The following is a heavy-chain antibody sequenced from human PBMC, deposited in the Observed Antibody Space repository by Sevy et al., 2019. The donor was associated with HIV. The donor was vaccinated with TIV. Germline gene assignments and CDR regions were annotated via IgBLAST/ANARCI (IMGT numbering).Heavy chain of an antibody. V-gene: IGHV3-74*01. J-gene: IGHJ4*02. CDR2: INSDGSST. CDR3: SRGLYYYDMRGHQEPGDY. CDR1: GITLTPYW. D-gene: IGHD3-22*01. Sequence: GGSLRLSCAASGITLTPYWMHWVRQLPGKGLVWVSRINSDGSSTSYAESVKGRFTISRDNGKNTVYLQMKSLRVEDTAVYFCSRGLYYYDMRGHQEPGDYWGQGVLVTVSS.